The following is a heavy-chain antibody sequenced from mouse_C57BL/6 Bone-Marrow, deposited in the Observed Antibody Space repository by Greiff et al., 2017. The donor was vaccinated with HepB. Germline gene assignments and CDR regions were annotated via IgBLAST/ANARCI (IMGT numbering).Heavy chain of an antibody. CDR3: ARGGPSGTVVGY. J-gene: IGHJ2*01. Sequence: QVQLQQSGAELVRPGSSVKLSCKASGYTFTSYWMDWVKQRPGQGLEWIGNIYPSDSETHYNQKFKDKATLTVDKSSSTAYMQLSSLTSEDSAVYYCARGGPSGTVVGYWGQGTTLTVSS. CDR2: IYPSDSET. CDR1: GYTFTSYW. V-gene: IGHV1-61*01. D-gene: IGHD1-1*01.